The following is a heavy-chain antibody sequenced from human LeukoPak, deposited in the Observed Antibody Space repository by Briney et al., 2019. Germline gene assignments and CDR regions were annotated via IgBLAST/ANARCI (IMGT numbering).Heavy chain of an antibody. CDR2: ISYRGTT. J-gene: IGHJ4*01. D-gene: IGHD3-10*01. CDR1: GASISSGNYF. Sequence: DLSDTLSLTCSVSGASISSGNYFWNWVRQSPVKGLEWTGCISYRGTTHYNPSLKSRVTIFVDTSKNQFSLNLNSVTASDTAVYYCVGSFDNWG. V-gene: IGHV4-39*01. CDR3: VGSFDN.